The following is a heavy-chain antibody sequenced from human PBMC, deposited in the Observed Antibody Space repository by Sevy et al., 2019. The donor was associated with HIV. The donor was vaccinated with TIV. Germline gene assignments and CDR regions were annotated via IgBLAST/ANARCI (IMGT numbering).Heavy chain of an antibody. CDR3: ARASWFGELGNYLDY. Sequence: SETLSLTCTVSGGSISGYYWSWIRQPPGKGLERIGYISHSGSTDYNPSLKSRVTISVDTSKNQFSLKLNSVTAADTAVYYCARASWFGELGNYLDYWGQGTLVTVSS. CDR1: GGSISGYY. D-gene: IGHD3-10*01. CDR2: ISHSGST. J-gene: IGHJ4*02. V-gene: IGHV4-59*13.